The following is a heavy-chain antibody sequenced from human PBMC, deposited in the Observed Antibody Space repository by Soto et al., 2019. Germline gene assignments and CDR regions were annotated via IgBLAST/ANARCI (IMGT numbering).Heavy chain of an antibody. CDR3: VRGKRLSSTGTGAN. J-gene: IGHJ4*02. CDR2: ISDDGSTA. CDR1: GFTFSAYW. D-gene: IGHD1-1*01. V-gene: IGHV3-74*01. Sequence: PGGSLRLSCSVSGFTFSAYWMHWVRQVPGKGLTWVSRISDDGSTATYADSVKGRFVISRDNAKNSLYLEMNTLRADDSGLYYCVRGKRLSSTGTGANWGRGSLV.